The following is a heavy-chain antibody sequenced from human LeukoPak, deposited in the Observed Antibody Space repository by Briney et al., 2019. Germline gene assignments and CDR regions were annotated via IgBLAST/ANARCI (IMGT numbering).Heavy chain of an antibody. Sequence: ASVKVSCKASGYTFIGYYMHWVRQAPGQGLEWMGWINPNSGGTNYAQKFQGRVTMTRDTSISTAYMELSRLRSDDTAVYYCARGLLGATRWAIGYWGQGTLVTVSS. CDR3: ARGLLGATRWAIGY. D-gene: IGHD1-26*01. J-gene: IGHJ4*02. CDR1: GYTFIGYY. V-gene: IGHV1-2*02. CDR2: INPNSGGT.